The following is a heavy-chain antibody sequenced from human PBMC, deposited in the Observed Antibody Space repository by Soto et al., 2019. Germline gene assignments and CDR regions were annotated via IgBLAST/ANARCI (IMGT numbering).Heavy chain of an antibody. J-gene: IGHJ3*01. D-gene: IGHD2-21*02. CDR1: GLTFSSST. CDR3: ARGHQYGGNSDAFEF. V-gene: IGHV1-69*12. CDR2: IIPFFGSV. Sequence: QVHLVQSGAAVKKPGSSVKVSCKASGLTFSSSTLTWVRQAPGQGPEWMGGIIPFFGSVDYAQKFQDRVTITADVSTSTTYMGLRSLRSEDTAVYYCARGHQYGGNSDAFEFWGQGTVVTVSS.